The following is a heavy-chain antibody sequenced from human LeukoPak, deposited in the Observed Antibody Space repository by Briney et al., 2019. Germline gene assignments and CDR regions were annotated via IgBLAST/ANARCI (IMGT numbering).Heavy chain of an antibody. Sequence: GASVKVSCKASGYTFTSYGISWVRQAPGQGLEWMGWISTNTGNPTYAQGFTGRFVFSLDTSVSTAYLQISSLKAEDTAVYYCASEEGGVDWGQGTLVTVSS. D-gene: IGHD2-8*01. V-gene: IGHV7-4-1*02. CDR2: ISTNTGNP. J-gene: IGHJ4*02. CDR1: GYTFTSYG. CDR3: ASEEGGVD.